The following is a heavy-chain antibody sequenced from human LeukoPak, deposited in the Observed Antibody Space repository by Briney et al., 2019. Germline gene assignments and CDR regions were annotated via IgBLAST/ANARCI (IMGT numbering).Heavy chain of an antibody. Sequence: GGSLRLSCAASGFTFSSYGMHWVRQAPGKWLEWVAVIWYDGSTKYHADSVKGRFTISKDNSKNTLYLQMHSLRAEDTAVYYCARENSGYDFALDYWGRGTLVTVSS. V-gene: IGHV3-33*01. J-gene: IGHJ4*02. CDR1: GFTFSSYG. CDR2: IWYDGSTK. D-gene: IGHD5-12*01. CDR3: ARENSGYDFALDY.